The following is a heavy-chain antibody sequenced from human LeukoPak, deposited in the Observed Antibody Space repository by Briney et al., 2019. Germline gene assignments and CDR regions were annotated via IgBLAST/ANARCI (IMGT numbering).Heavy chain of an antibody. CDR3: AREGPLEGATTNYFDY. V-gene: IGHV4-30-4*01. CDR1: GGSISSGDYY. J-gene: IGHJ4*01. D-gene: IGHD5-12*01. CDR2: IYYSGST. Sequence: SETLSLTCTVPGGSISSGDYYWSWMRQPPGKGLEWIGYIYYSGSTYYNPSLKSQVTISVDTSKNQFSLKLSSVTAADTAVYYCAREGPLEGATTNYFDYWGHGTLVTVSS.